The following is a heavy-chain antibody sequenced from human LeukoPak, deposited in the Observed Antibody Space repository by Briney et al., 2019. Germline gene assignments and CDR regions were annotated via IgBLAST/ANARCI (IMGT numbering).Heavy chain of an antibody. V-gene: IGHV4-34*01. CDR1: GGSFSGYY. D-gene: IGHD2-15*01. Sequence: SETLSLTCAVYGGSFSGYYWSWIRQPPGKGLEWIGEINHSGSTNYNPSLKSRVTISVDTSKNQFSLKLSSVTAADTAVYYCARGRVVAATKGLYYYYYYMDVWGKGTTVAVSS. J-gene: IGHJ6*03. CDR3: ARGRVVAATKGLYYYYYYMDV. CDR2: INHSGST.